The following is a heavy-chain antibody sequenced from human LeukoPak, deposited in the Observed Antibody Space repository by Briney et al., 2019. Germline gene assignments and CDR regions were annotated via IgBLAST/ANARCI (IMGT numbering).Heavy chain of an antibody. CDR3: TTDSSGWFSDAFDI. CDR1: GFTFSNAR. CDR2: INSKTDGGTT. D-gene: IGHD6-19*01. J-gene: IGHJ3*02. Sequence: PGGSLRLSCAASGFTFSNARMSWVRQAPGKGLEWVGRINSKTDGGTTDYAAPVKGRFTISRDDSKNTLYLQMNSLKTEDTAVYYCTTDSSGWFSDAFDIWGQGTMVTVSS. V-gene: IGHV3-15*01.